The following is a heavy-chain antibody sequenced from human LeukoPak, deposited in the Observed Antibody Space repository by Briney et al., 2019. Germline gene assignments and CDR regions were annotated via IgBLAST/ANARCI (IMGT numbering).Heavy chain of an antibody. CDR3: ARDGTYCSGGSCVA. Sequence: GGSLRLSCAASGFSVSSNYMSWVRQAPGKGLEWVSAISGGGSTYYADSVKGRFTISRDNSKNTLYVQMNSLRTEDTAMYYCARDGTYCSGGSCVAWGQGTLVTVSS. J-gene: IGHJ5*02. CDR2: ISGGGST. V-gene: IGHV3-53*01. D-gene: IGHD2-15*01. CDR1: GFSVSSNY.